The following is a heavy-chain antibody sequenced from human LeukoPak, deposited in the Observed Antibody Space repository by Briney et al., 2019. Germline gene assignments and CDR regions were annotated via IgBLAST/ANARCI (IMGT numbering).Heavy chain of an antibody. Sequence: GASVKVSCKASGGTFSSYAISWVRQAPGQGLEWMGGIIPIFGTANYAQKFQGRVTITTDESTSTAYMELSSLRSEDTAVYYCARGSPNYGDYGEWCYFDYWGQGTLVTVSS. CDR1: GGTFSSYA. CDR2: IIPIFGTA. J-gene: IGHJ4*02. V-gene: IGHV1-69*05. D-gene: IGHD4-17*01. CDR3: ARGSPNYGDYGEWCYFDY.